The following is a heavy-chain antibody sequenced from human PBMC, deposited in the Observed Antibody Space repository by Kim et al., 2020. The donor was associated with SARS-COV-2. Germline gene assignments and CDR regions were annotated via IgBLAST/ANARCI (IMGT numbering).Heavy chain of an antibody. CDR1: GFTFSSRW. CDR2: VNSDGSSK. D-gene: IGHD3-22*01. CDR3: TRGLFNYYDGNFDL. Sequence: GGSLRLSCAASGFTFSSRWMHWVRQVPGEGLVWVARVNSDGSSKSYAGSVRGRFTISRDNYKNMVYLEMNRMRAEDTAVYHCTRGLFNYYDGNFDLWGRG. J-gene: IGHJ2*01. V-gene: IGHV3-74*01.